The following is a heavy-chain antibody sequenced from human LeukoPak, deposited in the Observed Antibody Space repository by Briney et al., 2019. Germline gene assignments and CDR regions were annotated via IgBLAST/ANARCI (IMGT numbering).Heavy chain of an antibody. CDR1: GGSISSSSYY. D-gene: IGHD3-16*01. V-gene: IGHV4-39*07. CDR3: ASLINWFDP. CDR2: IYYSGST. Sequence: PSETLSLTCTVSGGSISSSSYYWGWIRQPPGKGLEWIGSIYYSGSTYYNPSLKSRVTISVDTSRNQFSLKLSSVTAADTAVYYCASLINWFDPWGQGTLVSVFS. J-gene: IGHJ5*02.